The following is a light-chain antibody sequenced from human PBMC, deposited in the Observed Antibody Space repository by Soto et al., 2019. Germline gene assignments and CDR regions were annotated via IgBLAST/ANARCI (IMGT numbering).Light chain of an antibody. CDR2: GAS. Sequence: EIVMTQSPATLSVSPGERATLSCRASQSVNSNLPWYQQKPGQAPRILIYGASTRATGVPTRIIGSGSGTEFTLLISSLQSEDFAVYYCQHYNDRPPWTFGQGTKVEIK. CDR1: QSVNSN. CDR3: QHYNDRPPWT. J-gene: IGKJ1*01. V-gene: IGKV3-15*01.